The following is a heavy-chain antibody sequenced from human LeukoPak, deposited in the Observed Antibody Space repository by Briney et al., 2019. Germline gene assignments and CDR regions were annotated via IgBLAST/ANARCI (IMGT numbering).Heavy chain of an antibody. V-gene: IGHV4-31*03. Sequence: SETLSLTCTVSGGSISSGGYYWSWIRQHPGKGLEWIGYIYYSGSTYYNPSLKSRVTISVDTSKNQFSLKLSSVTAADTAVYYCARGGPGYYYYGMDVWGQGTTVTVSS. CDR3: ARGGPGYYYYGMDV. D-gene: IGHD1-1*01. CDR2: IYYSGST. J-gene: IGHJ6*02. CDR1: GGSISSGGYY.